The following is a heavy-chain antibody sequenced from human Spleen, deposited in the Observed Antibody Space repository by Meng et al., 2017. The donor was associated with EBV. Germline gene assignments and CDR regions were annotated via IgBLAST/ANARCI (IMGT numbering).Heavy chain of an antibody. CDR1: GDSITSVGYY. V-gene: IGHV4-39*01. Sequence: QLQLHESGAGLVKPPETLSLSCTVFGDSITSVGYYRGWIRQSPGKGLEWIGSIYYSGTTYHTPSLKSRVTISVDTSKNQFSLRLSSVTATDTAVYYCARLYCGGGSCLSSWFDPWGQGTLVTVSS. D-gene: IGHD2-15*01. J-gene: IGHJ5*02. CDR3: ARLYCGGGSCLSSWFDP. CDR2: IYYSGTT.